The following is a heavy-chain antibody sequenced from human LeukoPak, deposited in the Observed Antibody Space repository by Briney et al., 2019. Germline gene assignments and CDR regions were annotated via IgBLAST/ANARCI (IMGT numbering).Heavy chain of an antibody. J-gene: IGHJ4*02. D-gene: IGHD1-26*01. Sequence: PSENLSLTCTVSGGSISSYYWSWIRQPPGKGLEWIGYIYYSESTNYNPSPKSRVTISVDTSKNQFSLKLSSVTAADTAVYYCATTGIVGATFDYWGQGTLVTVSS. CDR1: GGSISSYY. CDR2: IYYSEST. V-gene: IGHV4-59*01. CDR3: ATTGIVGATFDY.